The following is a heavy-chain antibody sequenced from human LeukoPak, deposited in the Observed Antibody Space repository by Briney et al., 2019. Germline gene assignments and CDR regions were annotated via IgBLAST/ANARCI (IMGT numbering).Heavy chain of an antibody. V-gene: IGHV4-59*01. CDR2: IYYSGST. Sequence: SETLSLTCTVSGGSISSYYWSWIRQPPGQGLEWNGYIYYSGSTNYNPSLKSRVTISVDTSKNQFSLKLSSVTAADTAVYYCARVTYTGSYPNWFDSWGQGTLVTVSS. CDR3: ARVTYTGSYPNWFDS. D-gene: IGHD1-26*01. J-gene: IGHJ5*01. CDR1: GGSISSYY.